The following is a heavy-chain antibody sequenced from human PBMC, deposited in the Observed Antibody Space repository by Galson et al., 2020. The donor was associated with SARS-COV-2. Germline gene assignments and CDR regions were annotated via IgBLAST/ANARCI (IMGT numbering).Heavy chain of an antibody. CDR3: AHLLRNSDPHYLDY. D-gene: IGHD2-15*01. CDR1: GFSLSTSGVG. V-gene: IGHV2-5*02. CDR2: IYWDDDK. Sequence: SGPTLVKPTQPLTLTCTFSGFSLSTSGVGVGWIRQPPGKALEWLALIYWDDDKRYSPSLKSRLTITKDTSKNQVVLTMTNMDPVDTATYYCAHLLRNSDPHYLDYWCQENLLSVSP. J-gene: IGHJ4*02.